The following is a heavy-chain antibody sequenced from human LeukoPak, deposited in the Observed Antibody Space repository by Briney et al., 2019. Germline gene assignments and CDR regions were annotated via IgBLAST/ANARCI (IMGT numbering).Heavy chain of an antibody. V-gene: IGHV4-61*01. CDR3: ARVPPPYYDSIPSYFDL. Sequence: SETLSLTCTVSGGSFSSGSYYWSWIRQPPGKGLEWIGYIYYSGNTNYNPSLKSRVTISVDTSKNQFSLKLSSVTAADTAVYYCARVPPPYYDSIPSYFDLWGRGTLVAVSS. D-gene: IGHD3-22*01. J-gene: IGHJ2*01. CDR1: GGSFSSGSYY. CDR2: IYYSGNT.